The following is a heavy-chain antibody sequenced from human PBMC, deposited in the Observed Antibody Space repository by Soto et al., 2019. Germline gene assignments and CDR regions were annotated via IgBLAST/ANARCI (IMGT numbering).Heavy chain of an antibody. J-gene: IGHJ4*02. V-gene: IGHV3-48*03. CDR2: ISSSGSTI. Sequence: GGSLRLSCAASGFTFSSYEMNWVRQAPGKGLEWVSYISSSGSTIYYADSVKGRFTISRDNAKNSLYLQMNSLRAEDTAVYYCARVSEQWLGFDYWGQGTLVTVSS. CDR1: GFTFSSYE. D-gene: IGHD6-19*01. CDR3: ARVSEQWLGFDY.